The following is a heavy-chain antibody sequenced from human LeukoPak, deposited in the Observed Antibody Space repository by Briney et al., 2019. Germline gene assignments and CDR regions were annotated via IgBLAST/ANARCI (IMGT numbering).Heavy chain of an antibody. CDR2: IHHNGST. D-gene: IGHD3-3*01. CDR1: GGSISSNDHY. V-gene: IGHV4-30-4*08. J-gene: IGHJ6*03. Sequence: SQTLSLTCTVSGGSISSNDHYWSWIRQPPGKGLEWIGYIHHNGSTYYNPSLKSRVTISVDTSKNQFSLKLSSVTAADTGVYYCARAGVYDFWSGTSYYYYYIDVWGKGTTVTVSS. CDR3: ARAGVYDFWSGTSYYYYYIDV.